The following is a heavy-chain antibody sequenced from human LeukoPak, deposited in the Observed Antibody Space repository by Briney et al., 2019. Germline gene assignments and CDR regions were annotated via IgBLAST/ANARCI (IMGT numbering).Heavy chain of an antibody. CDR1: CGPISIYH. D-gene: IGHD1-26*01. CDR2: LFYSGTT. Sequence: SEPLSLTCTVSCGPISIYHWRWIRQPPGKALEGVAYLFYSGTTNYIPSLKSRVTISVDTSKNQLFLQLTSVTAADTAVYFCARDPSGAHGFDIWGQGTMVTVSS. V-gene: IGHV4-59*01. CDR3: ARDPSGAHGFDI. J-gene: IGHJ3*02.